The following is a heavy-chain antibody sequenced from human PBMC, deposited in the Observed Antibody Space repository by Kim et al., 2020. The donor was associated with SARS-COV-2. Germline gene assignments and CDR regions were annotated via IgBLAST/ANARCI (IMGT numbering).Heavy chain of an antibody. D-gene: IGHD3-10*01. Sequence: QGRVTITRDTSASTAYMELSSLRSEDTAVYYCARNLMVRGVIREYNWFDPWGQGTLVTVSS. V-gene: IGHV1-3*01. CDR3: ARNLMVRGVIREYNWFDP. J-gene: IGHJ5*02.